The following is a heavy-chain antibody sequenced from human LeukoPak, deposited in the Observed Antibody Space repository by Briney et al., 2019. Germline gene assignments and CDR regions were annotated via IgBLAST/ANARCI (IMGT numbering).Heavy chain of an antibody. Sequence: QPGGSLRLSCAASGFTFSSYWMHWVRQAPGKGLVWVSRINSDGSSTSYADSVKGRFTISRDNAKNTLYLQMNSLRAEDTAVYYCARDRGQQLVLGLFDYWGQGTLVPVSS. V-gene: IGHV3-74*01. CDR3: ARDRGQQLVLGLFDY. J-gene: IGHJ4*02. D-gene: IGHD6-13*01. CDR2: INSDGSST. CDR1: GFTFSSYW.